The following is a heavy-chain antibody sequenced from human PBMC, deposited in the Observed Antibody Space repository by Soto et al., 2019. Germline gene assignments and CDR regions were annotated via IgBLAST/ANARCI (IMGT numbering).Heavy chain of an antibody. CDR1: GGTFNTYA. J-gene: IGHJ4*02. V-gene: IGHV1-69*01. CDR2: IIPMFDTP. D-gene: IGHD3-16*02. CDR3: TRSMGSGGVIGGFDY. Sequence: QVQLVQSETEVKKPGSAVKVSCKASGGTFNTYAMNWVRQAPGQVLEWMGGIIPMFDTPRYAQKFQGRVTITVDESTTTAYMELSSLRSDDTAVYYCTRSMGSGGVIGGFDYWGQGTLVTVSS.